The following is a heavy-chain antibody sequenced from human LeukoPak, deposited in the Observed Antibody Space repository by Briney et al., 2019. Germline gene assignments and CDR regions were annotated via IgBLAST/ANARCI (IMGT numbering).Heavy chain of an antibody. J-gene: IGHJ4*02. CDR1: GVTVSSNY. Sequence: EAGGSLRLSCAASGVTVSSNYMSWVRQAPGKGLEWVSVIYSGGSTYYADSVKGRFTISRDNSKNTLYLQMNSLRAEDTAVYYCARSWPWDYWGQGTLVTVSS. V-gene: IGHV3-53*01. CDR3: ARSWPWDY. D-gene: IGHD5-12*01. CDR2: IYSGGST.